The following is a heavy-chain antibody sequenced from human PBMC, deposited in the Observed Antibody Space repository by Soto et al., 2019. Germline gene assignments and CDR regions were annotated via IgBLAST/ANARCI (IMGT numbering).Heavy chain of an antibody. CDR1: GFTFSSYG. Sequence: GGSLILSCAASGFTFSSYGVSWVRQAPGKGLEWVANIKQDGSEKYYVDSVKGRFTISRDNAKNSLYLQMNSLRAEDTAVYYCARDPNIVLVPAALRSYYYYYGMDVWGQGTTVTVSS. J-gene: IGHJ6*02. CDR2: IKQDGSEK. V-gene: IGHV3-7*01. CDR3: ARDPNIVLVPAALRSYYYYYGMDV. D-gene: IGHD2-2*01.